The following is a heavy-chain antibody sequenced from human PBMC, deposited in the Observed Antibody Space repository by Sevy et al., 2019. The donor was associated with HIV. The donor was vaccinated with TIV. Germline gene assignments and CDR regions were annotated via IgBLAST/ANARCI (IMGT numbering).Heavy chain of an antibody. D-gene: IGHD1-26*01. V-gene: IGHV1-24*01. J-gene: IGHJ6*03. CDR1: GYTLTELS. CDR2: FDPEDGET. CDR3: ATAGRAVGYYYYMDV. Sequence: ASVKVSCKVSGYTLTELSMHSVRQAPGKGLEWMGGFDPEDGETIYAQKFQGRVTMTEDTSTDTAYMELSSLRSEDTAVYYCATAGRAVGYYYYMDVWGKGTTVTVSS.